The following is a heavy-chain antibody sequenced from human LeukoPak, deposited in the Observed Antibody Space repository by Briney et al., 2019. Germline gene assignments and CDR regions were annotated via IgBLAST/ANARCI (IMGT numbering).Heavy chain of an antibody. CDR2: IIPMFGTA. Sequence: SSVKVSCKASGGTFSSYAINWVRQAPGQGLEWMGGIIPMFGTANYAQKFQGRVTITTDESTSTAYMELSSLRSEDTAVYYCARDRYNGDYDFWSPFDYWGQGTLVTVSS. D-gene: IGHD3-3*01. CDR1: GGTFSSYA. CDR3: ARDRYNGDYDFWSPFDY. J-gene: IGHJ4*02. V-gene: IGHV1-69*05.